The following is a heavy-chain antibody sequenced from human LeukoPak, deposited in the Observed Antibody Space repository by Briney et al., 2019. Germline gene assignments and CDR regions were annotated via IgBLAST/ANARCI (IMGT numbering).Heavy chain of an antibody. V-gene: IGHV3-23*01. CDR2: LVISGDYT. J-gene: IGHJ5*02. Sequence: GGSLRLSCVASGFTLSSYAMSWVRQAPGKGLQWVSSLVISGDYTWYAGSVKGRFTISRDNSKNTLYLQMNRLRAEDTAVYYCAKLSPTTLYDSRGWFDPWGQGTLVTVSS. CDR3: AKLSPTTLYDSRGWFDP. CDR1: GFTLSSYA. D-gene: IGHD3-3*01.